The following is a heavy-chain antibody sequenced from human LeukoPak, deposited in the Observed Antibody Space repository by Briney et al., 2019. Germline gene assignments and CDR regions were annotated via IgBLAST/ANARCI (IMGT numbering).Heavy chain of an antibody. V-gene: IGHV3-21*01. J-gene: IGHJ6*03. CDR2: ISSSSSYI. CDR1: GFTFSSYS. CDR3: AREREDIAAAGTIVVYYYMDV. D-gene: IGHD6-13*01. Sequence: GGSLRLSCAASGFTFSSYSMNWVRQAPGKGPEWVSSISSSSSYIYYADSVKGRFTISRDNAKNSLYLQMNSLRAEDTAVYYCAREREDIAAAGTIVVYYYMDVWGKGTTVTVSS.